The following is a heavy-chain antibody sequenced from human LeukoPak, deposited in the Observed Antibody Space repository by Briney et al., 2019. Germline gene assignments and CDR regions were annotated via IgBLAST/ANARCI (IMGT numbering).Heavy chain of an antibody. CDR2: ISWGSGNQ. J-gene: IGHJ3*01. CDR1: GFSLEDYA. V-gene: IGHV3-9*01. D-gene: IGHD3-9*01. Sequence: PGGSLRLSCVGSGFSLEDYAMHWVRQVPGKGLEWVSCISWGSGNQAYTDSVKGRFTISRDNGKNSLYLQMNSLRPEDTAFYYCVKDMGFDLLKDAFHVWGQGTLVTVSS. CDR3: VKDMGFDLLKDAFHV.